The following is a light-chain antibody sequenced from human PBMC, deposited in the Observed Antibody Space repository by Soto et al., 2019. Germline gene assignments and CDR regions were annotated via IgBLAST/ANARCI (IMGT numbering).Light chain of an antibody. Sequence: ENVLTQSPGTLSLSPGERATLSCRASQDVDSGYLGWYQQKPGQAPRLLIYAASTRAAGIPDRFSGSGSGTDFTFTISRLEPEDSAVYFCHHYGTAPQTFGQGTKADIK. CDR1: QDVDSGY. V-gene: IGKV3-20*01. J-gene: IGKJ1*01. CDR2: AAS. CDR3: HHYGTAPQT.